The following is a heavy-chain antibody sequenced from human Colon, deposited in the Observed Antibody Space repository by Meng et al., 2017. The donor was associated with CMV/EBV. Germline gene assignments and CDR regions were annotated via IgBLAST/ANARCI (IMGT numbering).Heavy chain of an antibody. V-gene: IGHV1-8*01. CDR1: GYTFTSYD. Sequence: ASVKVSCKASGYTFTSYDINWVRQATGQGLEWMGWMNPNSGNTGYAQKFQGRVTMTRNTSISTAYMELSSLRSEDTAVYYCARGYNWNYGGGFDYWGQGTLVTVSS. D-gene: IGHD1-7*01. CDR3: ARGYNWNYGGGFDY. CDR2: MNPNSGNT. J-gene: IGHJ4*02.